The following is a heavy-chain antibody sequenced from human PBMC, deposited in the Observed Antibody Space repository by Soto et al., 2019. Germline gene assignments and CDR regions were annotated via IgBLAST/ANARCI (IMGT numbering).Heavy chain of an antibody. CDR1: GYTFTGYY. Sequence: ASVKVSCKASGYTFTGYYMHWVRQAPGQGLERMGWINPNSGGTNYAQKFQGWVTMTRDTSISTAYMELSRLRSDDTAVYYCARGGYSYGSGSFGYYGMDVWGQGTTVTVSS. CDR2: INPNSGGT. J-gene: IGHJ6*02. D-gene: IGHD5-18*01. V-gene: IGHV1-2*04. CDR3: ARGGYSYGSGSFGYYGMDV.